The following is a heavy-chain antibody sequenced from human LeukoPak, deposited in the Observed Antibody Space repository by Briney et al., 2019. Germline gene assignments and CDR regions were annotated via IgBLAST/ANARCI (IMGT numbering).Heavy chain of an antibody. J-gene: IGHJ4*02. CDR2: IKSKTDGGTT. D-gene: IGHD1-7*01. CDR3: TTGWPAGTAY. V-gene: IGHV3-15*01. CDR1: GFTFSNAW. Sequence: GGSLRLSCAASGFTFSNAWMSWVRQAPGKGLEWVGRIKSKTDGGTTDYAAPVKGRFTISRDNSKNTLYLQMNSLKTEDTAVYNGTTGWPAGTAYWGQGTLSPSPQ.